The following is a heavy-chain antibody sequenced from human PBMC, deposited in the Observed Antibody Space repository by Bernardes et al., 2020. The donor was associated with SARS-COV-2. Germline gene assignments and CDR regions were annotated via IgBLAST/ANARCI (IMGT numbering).Heavy chain of an antibody. Sequence: GGSLRLSCAASGLSLSDARMRWVRQAPGKGLEWVGRIKGKADGGTTDLAAPVKDRFTISRDDSKSTLHLQMNSLNIEDTGVYYCVRGMRRGVTAPDSWCQGTLVTVSS. CDR1: GLSLSDAR. CDR2: IKGKADGGTT. CDR3: VRGMRRGVTAPDS. V-gene: IGHV3-15*01. D-gene: IGHD2-21*02. J-gene: IGHJ4*02.